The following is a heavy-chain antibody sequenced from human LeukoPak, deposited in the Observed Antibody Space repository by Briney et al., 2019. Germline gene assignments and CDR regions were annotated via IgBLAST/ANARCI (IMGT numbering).Heavy chain of an antibody. D-gene: IGHD3-3*01. CDR1: GFTFSTYW. Sequence: GGSLRLSCAVSGFTFSTYWMSRVRQAPGKGLEWVSVIYSGGSTYYADSVKGRFTISRHNSKNTLYLQMNSLRAEGTAVYYCARKAFWSGYYRYYWGQGTLVTVSS. V-gene: IGHV3-53*04. J-gene: IGHJ4*02. CDR3: ARKAFWSGYYRYY. CDR2: IYSGGST.